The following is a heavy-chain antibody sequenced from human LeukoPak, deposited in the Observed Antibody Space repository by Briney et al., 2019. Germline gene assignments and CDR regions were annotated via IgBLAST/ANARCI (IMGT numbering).Heavy chain of an antibody. D-gene: IGHD6-19*01. J-gene: IGHJ4*02. CDR3: AKPYLMAVAGPNYFDY. Sequence: GGSLRLSCAASGFTFSSYAMSWVRQAPGKGLEWVSAISGSGGSTYYADSVKGRFTISRDNSKNTLYLQMNSLRAEDTAVYYCAKPYLMAVAGPNYFDYWGQGTLATVSS. CDR1: GFTFSSYA. CDR2: ISGSGGST. V-gene: IGHV3-23*01.